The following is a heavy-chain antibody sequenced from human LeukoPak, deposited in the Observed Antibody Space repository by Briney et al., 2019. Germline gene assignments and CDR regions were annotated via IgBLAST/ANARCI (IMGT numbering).Heavy chain of an antibody. Sequence: GGSLRLSCAVSGFTFSSYAMSWVRQAPGKGLEWVSTISGSGGSTYYADSVKGRFTISRDNSKNTLYLQMNSLRAEDTAVYYCTRRIYDFSYFDYWGQGTLVTVSS. D-gene: IGHD3-3*01. CDR1: GFTFSSYA. V-gene: IGHV3-23*01. J-gene: IGHJ4*02. CDR2: ISGSGGST. CDR3: TRRIYDFSYFDY.